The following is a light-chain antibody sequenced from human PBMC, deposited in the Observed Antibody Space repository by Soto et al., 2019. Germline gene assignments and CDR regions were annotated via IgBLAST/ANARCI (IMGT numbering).Light chain of an antibody. CDR2: GAS. J-gene: IGKJ2*01. CDR3: QQYNNWPPMYT. CDR1: QSVSIN. V-gene: IGKV3-15*01. Sequence: EIVMTQSPASLSVSPGERATLSCRASQSVSINLAWYQQKPGQAPRLLIYGASTRATGIPARFSGSGSGTDITLTISSLQSEDFAVYYCQQYNNWPPMYTYGQGTKLEI.